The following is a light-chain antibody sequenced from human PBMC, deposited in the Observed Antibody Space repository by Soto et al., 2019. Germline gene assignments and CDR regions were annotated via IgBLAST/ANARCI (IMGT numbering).Light chain of an antibody. CDR1: NSNIGAGYG. J-gene: IGLJ1*01. CDR2: GDG. Sequence: QSVLTQPPSVSGAPGQRVTISCTGSNSNIGAGYGVHWYQQLPGTAPKLLIYGDGNRPSGVPDRFSGSKSGTSASLAITGLQAEDEADYYCQSYDNSLSGYVFGTGTKVTVL. CDR3: QSYDNSLSGYV. V-gene: IGLV1-40*01.